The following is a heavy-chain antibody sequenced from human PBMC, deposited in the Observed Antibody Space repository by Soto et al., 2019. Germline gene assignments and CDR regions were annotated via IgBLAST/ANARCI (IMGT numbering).Heavy chain of an antibody. J-gene: IGHJ4*02. D-gene: IGHD4-17*01. V-gene: IGHV1-18*01. CDR3: GSGTTVGFPFDY. CDR2: ISAYNGNA. Sequence: QVHLVQSGTEVKKPGASVKVSCRASGYTFSNLGFSWVRQAPGQGLEWMGWISAYNGNAKYAQKVQGRVNMTTDTSTNTAYMELRSLRSDDTAVHYCGSGTTVGFPFDYWGQGTLVTVSS. CDR1: GYTFSNLG.